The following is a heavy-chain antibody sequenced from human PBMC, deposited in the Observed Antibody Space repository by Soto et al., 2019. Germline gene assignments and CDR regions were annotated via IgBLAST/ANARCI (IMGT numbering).Heavy chain of an antibody. Sequence: TGGSLRLSCAASGFTFSSYGMHWVRQAPGKGLEWVAVISYDGSNKYYADSVKGRFTISRDNSKNTLYLQMNSLRAEDTAVYYCAKGRPRYCSGGSCQPYDYWGQGTLVTVSS. V-gene: IGHV3-30*18. J-gene: IGHJ4*02. CDR1: GFTFSSYG. D-gene: IGHD2-15*01. CDR2: ISYDGSNK. CDR3: AKGRPRYCSGGSCQPYDY.